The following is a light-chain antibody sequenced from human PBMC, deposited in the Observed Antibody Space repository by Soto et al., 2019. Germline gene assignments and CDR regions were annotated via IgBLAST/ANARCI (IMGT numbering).Light chain of an antibody. V-gene: IGKV3-20*01. CDR2: GAS. Sequence: EVVLMQSPDTLSLSPGERATLSCRASESISSHYIAWYQHKPGQAPRLLIFGASTRATGIRDRFSGSWSGTDFTLTISRLEPEDFAMYYCQNFGDSPFTFGPGTKVDIK. J-gene: IGKJ3*01. CDR1: ESISSHY. CDR3: QNFGDSPFT.